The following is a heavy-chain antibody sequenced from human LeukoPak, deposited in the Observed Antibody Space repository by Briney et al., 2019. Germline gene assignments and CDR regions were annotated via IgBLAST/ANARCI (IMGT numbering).Heavy chain of an antibody. CDR3: AKNDYGDYVHVHASPFDY. Sequence: GRSLRLSCAASGFTLSSYAMSWVRHAPGEGLEWVSAISGIVGSTYYADSVKGRSTISIDNSKNTLYLKMNSMRAEDTAVYYCAKNDYGDYVHVHASPFDYWGQGTLVTGSS. D-gene: IGHD4-17*01. CDR1: GFTLSSYA. CDR2: ISGIVGST. V-gene: IGHV3-23*01. J-gene: IGHJ4*02.